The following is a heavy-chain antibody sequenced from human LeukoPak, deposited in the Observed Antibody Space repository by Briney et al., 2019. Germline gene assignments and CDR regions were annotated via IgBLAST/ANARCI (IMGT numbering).Heavy chain of an antibody. CDR1: GFTFSSYA. CDR2: ISYDGSNK. D-gene: IGHD3-10*01. J-gene: IGHJ3*02. Sequence: GGSLRLSCAASGFTFSSYAMHWVRQAPGKGLEWVAVISYDGSNKYYADSVKGRFTISRDNSKNTLYLQMNSLRAEDTAVYYCARGAYYHGSGSYPDAFDIWGQGTMVTVSS. CDR3: ARGAYYHGSGSYPDAFDI. V-gene: IGHV3-30-3*01.